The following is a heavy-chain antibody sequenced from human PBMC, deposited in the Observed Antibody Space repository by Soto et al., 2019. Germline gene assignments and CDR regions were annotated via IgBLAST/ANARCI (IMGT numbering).Heavy chain of an antibody. CDR2: IYTGDSDT. J-gene: IGHJ4*02. CDR1: DTNFSSYW. D-gene: IGHD2-15*01. CDR3: ARQSCFVDACYSFLPFDY. Sequence: GAALKISCTCADTNFSSYWCALVRHMPGKGLEWTGIIYTGDSDTRYSPSFQGQGTISADKSISTAHLQLSSLKASDTAMYYCARQSCFVDACYSFLPFDYWGLGTQVTVSS. V-gene: IGHV5-51*01.